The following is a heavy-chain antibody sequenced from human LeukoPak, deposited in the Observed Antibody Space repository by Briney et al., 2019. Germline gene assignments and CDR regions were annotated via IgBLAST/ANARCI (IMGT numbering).Heavy chain of an antibody. CDR3: AREAEYSSSSLGY. CDR1: GGTFSSYA. J-gene: IGHJ4*02. D-gene: IGHD6-6*01. Sequence: SVKVSCKASGGTFSSYAISWVRQAPGQGLEWMGGIIPIFGTANYAQKFQGRVTITADESTSTAYMELSSLRSEDTAVYYCAREAEYSSSSLGYWGQGTLVTVSS. V-gene: IGHV1-69*13. CDR2: IIPIFGTA.